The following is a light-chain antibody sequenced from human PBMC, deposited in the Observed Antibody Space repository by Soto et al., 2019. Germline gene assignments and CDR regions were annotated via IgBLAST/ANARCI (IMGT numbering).Light chain of an antibody. V-gene: IGKV1-5*01. Sequence: DIQVTQSPSTLSASVGDRVTITCRASQPISTWLAWYQEKPGKAPKLLIYDASSLEGGVPSRFSGSGSGTEFTLTISSLQPDDFATYYCQRYNNWPLTFGGGTKVDIK. CDR1: QPISTW. CDR2: DAS. CDR3: QRYNNWPLT. J-gene: IGKJ4*01.